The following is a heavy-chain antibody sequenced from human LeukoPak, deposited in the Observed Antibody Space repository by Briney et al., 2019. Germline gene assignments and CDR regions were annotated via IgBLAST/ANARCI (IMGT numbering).Heavy chain of an antibody. Sequence: GGSLRLSCAASGFTFSSYWLGWVRQAPGKGLEWVANIKQDGSKKNYVDSVKGRFTISRDNAKNSLYLQMNSMRAEDTAVYYCARAYFDYWGQGALVTVSS. CDR1: GFTFSSYW. CDR2: IKQDGSKK. J-gene: IGHJ4*02. V-gene: IGHV3-7*04. CDR3: ARAYFDY.